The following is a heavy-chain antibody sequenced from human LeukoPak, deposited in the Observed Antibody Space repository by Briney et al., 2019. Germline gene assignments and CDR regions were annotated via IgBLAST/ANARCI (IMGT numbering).Heavy chain of an antibody. J-gene: IGHJ4*02. Sequence: GESLQISCKGSGYGFTTYWIGWVRQMPGKGLEWMGIICPGDSDTRYSPSFQGQVTISADKSISTAYLQWSSLKASDTAMYYCASCGGDYACSNWGQGTLVTVSS. CDR3: ASCGGDYACSN. CDR1: GYGFTTYW. D-gene: IGHD2-21*02. CDR2: ICPGDSDT. V-gene: IGHV5-51*01.